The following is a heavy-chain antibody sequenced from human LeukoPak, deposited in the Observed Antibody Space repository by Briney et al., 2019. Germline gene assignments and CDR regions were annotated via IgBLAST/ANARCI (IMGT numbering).Heavy chain of an antibody. CDR3: AKVGTMIVVVTSPDY. D-gene: IGHD3-22*01. Sequence: PGGSLRLSCAASGFTFSRNAMSWVRQAPGKGLEWVSGISGSGGSTYYADSVKGRFTISRDNSKNTLYLQMNSLRAEDTAVYYCAKVGTMIVVVTSPDYWGQGTLVTVSS. J-gene: IGHJ4*02. CDR2: ISGSGGST. CDR1: GFTFSRNA. V-gene: IGHV3-23*01.